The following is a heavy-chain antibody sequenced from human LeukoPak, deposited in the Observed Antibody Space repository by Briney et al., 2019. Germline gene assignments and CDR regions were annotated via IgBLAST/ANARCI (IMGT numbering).Heavy chain of an antibody. CDR3: ARDPYYYGSGIGVRYFDL. CDR1: GYTFTSYG. Sequence: EASVKVSCKASGYTFTSYGISWVRQAPGQGLEWLGWISTYNGNTDYAQELQGRVTTTTDTSTSTAYMELRSLRSDDTAVYYCARDPYYYGSGIGVRYFDLWGRGTLVTVSS. J-gene: IGHJ2*01. D-gene: IGHD3-10*01. CDR2: ISTYNGNT. V-gene: IGHV1-18*01.